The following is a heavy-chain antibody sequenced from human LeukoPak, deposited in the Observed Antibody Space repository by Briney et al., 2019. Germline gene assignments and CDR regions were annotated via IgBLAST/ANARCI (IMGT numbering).Heavy chain of an antibody. V-gene: IGHV3-23*01. CDR1: GFTFSSYA. J-gene: IGHJ3*02. Sequence: PGGSLRLSCAASGFTFSSYAMSWVRQAPGKGLEWVSAISGSGGSTYYADSVKGRFTISRDNSKSTLYLQMNSLRAEDTAVYYCARPIVAAGKGAFDIWGQGTMVTVSS. CDR2: ISGSGGST. CDR3: ARPIVAAGKGAFDI. D-gene: IGHD6-13*01.